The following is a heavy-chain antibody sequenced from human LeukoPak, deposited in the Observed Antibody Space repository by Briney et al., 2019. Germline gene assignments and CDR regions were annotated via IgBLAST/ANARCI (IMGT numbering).Heavy chain of an antibody. CDR1: GFTYSAHS. CDR3: VRRAVSGEEALDFDY. J-gene: IGHJ4*02. Sequence: GGSLRLSCAASGFTYSAHSMNWVRQAPGKGLEWVASISSRSSYIYYGGSVKGRFTVSRDNARNSVYLQMNSLRVEDTAVYYCVRRAVSGEEALDFDYWGQGTLVTVSS. CDR2: ISSRSSYI. D-gene: IGHD6-19*01. V-gene: IGHV3-21*01.